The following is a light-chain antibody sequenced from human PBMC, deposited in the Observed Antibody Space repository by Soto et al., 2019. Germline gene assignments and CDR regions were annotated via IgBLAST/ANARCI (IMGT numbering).Light chain of an antibody. Sequence: QSALTQPASVSGSPGQSITISCTGTSSDVGSYNLVSWYQQHPGKAPKLMIYEGSKRPSGVSNRFSGSKSGNTASLTISGLQAEAEADYCCCSYAGSSTFVFGGGTKLTVL. CDR2: EGS. J-gene: IGLJ2*01. V-gene: IGLV2-23*01. CDR3: CSYAGSSTFV. CDR1: SSDVGSYNL.